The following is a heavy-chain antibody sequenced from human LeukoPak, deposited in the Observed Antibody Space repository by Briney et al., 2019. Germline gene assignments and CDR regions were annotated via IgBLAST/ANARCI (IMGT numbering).Heavy chain of an antibody. CDR1: GFTFSGYW. V-gene: IGHV3-7*01. J-gene: IGHJ1*01. CDR3: ARESTAGYNSSWYGFRN. D-gene: IGHD6-13*01. CDR2: INQDGSEK. Sequence: GGSLRLSCAASGFTFSGYWMSWVRQAPGKGLEWVANINQDGSEKYYVDSVKGRFTISRDNAKNSLFLQMGSLRVEYTAVYYCARESTAGYNSSWYGFRNWGQGTLVSVSS.